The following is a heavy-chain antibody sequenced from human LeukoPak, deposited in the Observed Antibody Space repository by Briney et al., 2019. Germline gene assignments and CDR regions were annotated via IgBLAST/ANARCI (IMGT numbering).Heavy chain of an antibody. D-gene: IGHD6-13*01. J-gene: IGHJ5*02. CDR1: GFTFSSYG. Sequence: PEGSLRLSCAASGFTFSSYGMHWVRQAPGKGLVWVSRINSDGSSTNYADSVKGRFTISRDNAKNTLYLQMNSLRAEDTAIYYCVRDLQRHYLGVAVAGRRRWFDPWGQGTLVTVSS. CDR2: INSDGSST. V-gene: IGHV3-74*01. CDR3: VRDLQRHYLGVAVAGRRRWFDP.